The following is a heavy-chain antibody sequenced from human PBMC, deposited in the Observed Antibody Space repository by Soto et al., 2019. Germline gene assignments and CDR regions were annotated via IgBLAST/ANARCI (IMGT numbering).Heavy chain of an antibody. CDR2: ISAYNGNT. CDR3: ARHVAAAGTTYYYYGMDV. Sequence: ASVKFSCKASGYTFTSYGISWVRQAPGQGLEWMGWISAYNGNTNYAQKLQGRVTMTTDTSTSTAYMELRSLRSDDTAVYYCARHVAAAGTTYYYYGMDVWGQGTTVTVSS. J-gene: IGHJ6*02. D-gene: IGHD6-13*01. V-gene: IGHV1-18*01. CDR1: GYTFTSYG.